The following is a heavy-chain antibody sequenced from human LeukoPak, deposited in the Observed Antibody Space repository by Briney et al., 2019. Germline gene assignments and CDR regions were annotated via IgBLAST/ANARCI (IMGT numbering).Heavy chain of an antibody. CDR1: GGTFSSYA. CDR2: IIPILGIA. V-gene: IGHV1-69*04. CDR3: AKGVDYYDSSGSPFL. D-gene: IGHD3-22*01. J-gene: IGHJ4*02. Sequence: SVKVSCKASGGTFSSYAISWVRQAPGQGLEWVGRIIPILGIANYAQKFQGRVTITADKSTSTAYMELSSLRSEDTAVYYCAKGVDYYDSSGSPFLWGQGTLVTVSS.